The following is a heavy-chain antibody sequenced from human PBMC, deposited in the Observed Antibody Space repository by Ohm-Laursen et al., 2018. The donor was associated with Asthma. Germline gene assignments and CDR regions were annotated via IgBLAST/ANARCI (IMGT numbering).Heavy chain of an antibody. CDR1: GFTFSNFA. Sequence: SLRLSCTAFGFTFSNFAMHWVRQAPGKGLEWVSIITSDGSWTSYADSVKGRFTISRDNSKNTLYMQMNSLRAEDTAVYYCARRDFSGGDPSAAFDIWGQGTMVTVPS. D-gene: IGHD2-21*02. J-gene: IGHJ3*02. V-gene: IGHV3-30-3*01. CDR2: ITSDGSWT. CDR3: ARRDFSGGDPSAAFDI.